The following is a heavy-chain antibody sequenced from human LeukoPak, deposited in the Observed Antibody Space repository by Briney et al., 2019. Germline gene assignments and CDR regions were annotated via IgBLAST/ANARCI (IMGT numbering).Heavy chain of an antibody. CDR1: GFTFSSYG. D-gene: IGHD4-11*01. J-gene: IGHJ1*01. Sequence: GGSLRLSCVVSGFTFSSYGMHWVRQAPGKGLDWVAVISHDGSKKYYADSVKGRFTISRDNSKNTMYLQMNSLTAEDTAVYYCATYSILNAREFRYWGQGTLVTVTS. CDR2: ISHDGSKK. V-gene: IGHV3-30*03. CDR3: ATYSILNAREFRY.